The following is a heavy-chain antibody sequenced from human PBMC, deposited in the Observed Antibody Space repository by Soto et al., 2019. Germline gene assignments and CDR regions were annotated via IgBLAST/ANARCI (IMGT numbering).Heavy chain of an antibody. CDR3: AKEKDVVVVPAATIFDY. CDR1: GFTFSSYA. CDR2: ISYDGSNK. Sequence: GGSLRLSCAASGFTFSSYAMHWVRQAPGKGLEWVAVISYDGSNKYYADSVKGRFTISRDNSKNTLYLQMNSLRAEDTAVYYCAKEKDVVVVPAATIFDYWGQGTLVTVSS. V-gene: IGHV3-30-3*01. J-gene: IGHJ4*02. D-gene: IGHD2-2*01.